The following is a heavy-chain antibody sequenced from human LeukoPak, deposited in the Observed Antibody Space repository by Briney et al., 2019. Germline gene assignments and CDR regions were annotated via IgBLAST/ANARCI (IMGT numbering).Heavy chain of an antibody. J-gene: IGHJ4*02. CDR1: GYTLTELS. CDR2: FDPEDAET. V-gene: IGHV1-24*01. Sequence: GASVKVSCKVSGYTLTELSMHWGRQAPGKGLEWVGGFDPEDAETIYAQKFQGRVTMTEDTSTNTAYMELSSLRSEDTAVYYCATEAYGSGSYYYFDYWGQGTRVTVSS. D-gene: IGHD3-10*01. CDR3: ATEAYGSGSYYYFDY.